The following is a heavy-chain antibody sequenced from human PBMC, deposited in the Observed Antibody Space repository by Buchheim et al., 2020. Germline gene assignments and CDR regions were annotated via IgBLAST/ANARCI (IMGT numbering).Heavy chain of an antibody. J-gene: IGHJ5*02. Sequence: EVQLVESGGGLVQPGGSLRLSCAASGFTVRRYSMNWVRQAPGKGLEGVSYISSSSSTIYNVDSVKGRFTIYRDNAKNSLDMQMNSLRAEDTAVYYCASSSYYYGSGVFDPWGQGTL. D-gene: IGHD3-10*01. CDR1: GFTVRRYS. CDR2: ISSSSSTI. V-gene: IGHV3-48*01. CDR3: ASSSYYYGSGVFDP.